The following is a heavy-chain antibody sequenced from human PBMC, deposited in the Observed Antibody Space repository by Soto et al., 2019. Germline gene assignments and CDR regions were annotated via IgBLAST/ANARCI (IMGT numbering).Heavy chain of an antibody. D-gene: IGHD2-21*02. Sequence: GGSLRLSCAASGFTFHNYAMSWVRQAPGKGLEWVSAISGGSDSAYHAGPVKGRFTISRDNSRNTLYMQMNSLRAEDTAVYYCAKHSDAFYGFDVWGQGTTVTVSS. CDR2: ISGGSDSA. CDR3: AKHSDAFYGFDV. V-gene: IGHV3-23*01. CDR1: GFTFHNYA. J-gene: IGHJ6*02.